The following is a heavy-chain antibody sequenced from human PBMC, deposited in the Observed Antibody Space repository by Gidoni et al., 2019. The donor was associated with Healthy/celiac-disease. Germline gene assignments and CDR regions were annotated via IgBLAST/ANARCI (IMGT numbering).Heavy chain of an antibody. CDR1: GYTFTSYG. CDR2: IRAYNGNT. D-gene: IGHD2-15*01. V-gene: IGHV1-18*01. Sequence: QVQLVQSGAEVKKPGASVKVSCKASGYTFTSYGISWVRQAPGPGLEWMGWIRAYNGNTTYAQKLQGRVTMTTDTSTSTAYMELRSLRPDDTAVYYCARDLCCSGGSCYSGFDYWGQGTLVTVSS. CDR3: ARDLCCSGGSCYSGFDY. J-gene: IGHJ4*02.